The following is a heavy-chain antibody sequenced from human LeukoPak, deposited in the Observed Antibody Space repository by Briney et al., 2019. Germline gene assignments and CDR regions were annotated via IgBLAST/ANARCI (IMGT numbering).Heavy chain of an antibody. D-gene: IGHD3-22*01. J-gene: IGHJ3*01. Sequence: SETQSLTCTVSGGSISSGDYYWSWIRQPPGKGLEWIGYIYYSGSTYYNPSLKSRVTISVDTSKNQFSLKLSSVTAADTAVYYCARELYYYDSSGYLLWGQGTMVTVSS. CDR3: ARELYYYDSSGYLL. CDR2: IYYSGST. CDR1: GGSISSGDYY. V-gene: IGHV4-30-4*01.